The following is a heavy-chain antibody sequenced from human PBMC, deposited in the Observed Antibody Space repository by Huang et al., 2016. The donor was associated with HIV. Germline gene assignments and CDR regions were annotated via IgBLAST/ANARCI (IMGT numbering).Heavy chain of an antibody. CDR3: AREYYYDNSGYYFDY. J-gene: IGHJ4*02. CDR2: IIPIFGTP. CDR1: GGTFTTYT. D-gene: IGHD3-22*01. V-gene: IGHV1-69*13. Sequence: QVQLVQSGAEVKKPGSSVKVSCKASGGTFTTYTITWVRQAPGKGLEWRGGIIPIFGTPNYAQKFQGRVTITADESTSTAYMELSSLRSEDTAVYYCAREYYYDNSGYYFDYWGQGTLVTVSS.